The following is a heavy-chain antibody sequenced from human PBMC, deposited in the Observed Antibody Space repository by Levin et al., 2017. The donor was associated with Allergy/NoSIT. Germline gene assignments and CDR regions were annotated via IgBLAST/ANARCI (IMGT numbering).Heavy chain of an antibody. J-gene: IGHJ3*01. V-gene: IGHV3-23*01. D-gene: IGHD1-26*01. CDR1: GFTFSNSA. CDR2: ITGSASDT. Sequence: LSLTCAASGFTFSNSAMSWVRQAPGKGLEWVSVITGSASDTFHADSVKGRFTISRDNSKNTLYLQMNSLTAEDTAVYYCAKTSGSNWAFDVWGQGTMVTVSS. CDR3: AKTSGSNWAFDV.